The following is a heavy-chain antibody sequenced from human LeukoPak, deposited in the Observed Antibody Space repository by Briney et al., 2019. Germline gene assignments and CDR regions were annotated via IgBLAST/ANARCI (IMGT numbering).Heavy chain of an antibody. CDR1: GGTFSSYA. D-gene: IGHD3-10*01. CDR2: IIPIFGTA. J-gene: IGHJ4*02. V-gene: IGHV1-69*06. Sequence: GASVKVSCRASGGTFSSYAISWVRQAPGQGLEWMGGIIPIFGTANYAQKFQGRVTITADKSTSTAYMELSSLRSEDTAVYYCARDLPGPFTMVRGVITIPTLDYWGQGTLVTVSS. CDR3: ARDLPGPFTMVRGVITIPTLDY.